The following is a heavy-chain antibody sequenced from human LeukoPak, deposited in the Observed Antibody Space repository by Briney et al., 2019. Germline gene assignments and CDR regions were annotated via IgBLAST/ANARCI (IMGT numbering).Heavy chain of an antibody. CDR1: GGSINTSSYY. D-gene: IGHD5-18*01. Sequence: SETLSLTCTVSGGSINTSSYYWGWIRLPPEKGLEWVAIIYYSGSTYYNPSLKSRVTISVDMSKSQFSLKLSSVTAADTAVYYCARRFGYSYGYWFDPWGQGTLVTVSS. J-gene: IGHJ5*02. CDR2: IYYSGST. CDR3: ARRFGYSYGYWFDP. V-gene: IGHV4-39*01.